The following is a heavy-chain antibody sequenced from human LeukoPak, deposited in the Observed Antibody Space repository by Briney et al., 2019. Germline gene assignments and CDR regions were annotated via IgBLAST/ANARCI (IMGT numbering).Heavy chain of an antibody. CDR1: GFTFTNYA. CDR3: TRGAGWLIDY. D-gene: IGHD3-16*01. J-gene: IGHJ4*02. CDR2: ISGSGSST. V-gene: IGHV3-23*01. Sequence: GGSLRLSCAASGFTFTNYAMSWVRQTPGKGLEWVSAISGSGSSTYNADSVKGRFTISRDNSKNTLYLQMNSLRAEDTAVYYCTRGAGWLIDYWGQGILVTVSS.